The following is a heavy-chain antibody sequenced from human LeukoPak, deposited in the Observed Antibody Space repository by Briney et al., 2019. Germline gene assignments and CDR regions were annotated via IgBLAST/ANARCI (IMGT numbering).Heavy chain of an antibody. CDR1: GFSVTRNY. J-gene: IGHJ6*02. D-gene: IGHD3-16*01. CDR3: ARGGGLDV. CDR2: INHNGNVN. Sequence: GGSLRLSCAASGFSVTRNYVSWVRQAPGKGLEWVASINHNGNVNYYVDSVKGRFTISRDNAKNSLYLQMSNLRAEDTAVYFCARGGGLDVWGQGATVTVSS. V-gene: IGHV3-7*03.